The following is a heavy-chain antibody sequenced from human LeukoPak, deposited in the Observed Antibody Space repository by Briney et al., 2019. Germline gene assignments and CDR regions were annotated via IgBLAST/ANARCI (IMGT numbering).Heavy chain of an antibody. CDR3: TTDTWYSAGH. Sequence: GGPLSPPGTPPGSIFSGPWMAWIPQPPGKGLEWVAIIKKDGSEKYYVDSMKGRFTISRDNAKNSLFLQMNSLRAEDTAIYYCTTDTWYSAGHWGQGTLVTVSS. CDR2: IKKDGSEK. CDR1: GSIFSGPW. J-gene: IGHJ4*02. D-gene: IGHD2-15*01. V-gene: IGHV3-7*03.